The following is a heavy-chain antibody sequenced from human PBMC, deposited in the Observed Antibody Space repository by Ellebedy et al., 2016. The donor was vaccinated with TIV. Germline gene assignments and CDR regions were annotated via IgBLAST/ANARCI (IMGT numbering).Heavy chain of an antibody. Sequence: ASVKVSCEASGYTFTSYRMHWVRQAPGQGLEWMGIINPSGGSATYAQKFQGRVTMTRDRSTSTVYMELVSLRSEDTAVYYCVRDWDSSGDYWGQGTLVTVSS. D-gene: IGHD6-19*01. V-gene: IGHV1-46*01. CDR3: VRDWDSSGDY. CDR1: GYTFTSYR. J-gene: IGHJ4*02. CDR2: INPSGGSA.